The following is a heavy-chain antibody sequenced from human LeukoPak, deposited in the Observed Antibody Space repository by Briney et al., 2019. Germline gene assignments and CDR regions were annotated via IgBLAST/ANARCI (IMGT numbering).Heavy chain of an antibody. CDR3: ATGGYYYMDV. CDR2: IYYSGST. J-gene: IGHJ6*03. V-gene: IGHV4-59*01. D-gene: IGHD3-10*01. CDR1: GGSMSNYY. Sequence: SETLSLTCTVSGGSMSNYYWNWIRQPPGKGLEWIGYIYYSGSTNYNPSLKSRVTISVDTSKNQFSLKLSSVTAADTAVYYCATGGYYYMDVWGKGTTVTISS.